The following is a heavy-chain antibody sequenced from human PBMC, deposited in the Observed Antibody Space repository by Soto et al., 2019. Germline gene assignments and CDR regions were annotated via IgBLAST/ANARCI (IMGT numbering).Heavy chain of an antibody. D-gene: IGHD5-12*01. CDR3: AKYSGYEPIDY. J-gene: IGHJ4*02. Sequence: QLQLQESGPGLVKPSETLSLTCTVSGGSISSSSYYWGWIRQPPGKGLEWIGSIYYSGSTYYTPSIKSRVTISVDTSKNQFSLKLSSVTAADTAVYYCAKYSGYEPIDYWGQGTLVTVSS. V-gene: IGHV4-39*01. CDR2: IYYSGST. CDR1: GGSISSSSYY.